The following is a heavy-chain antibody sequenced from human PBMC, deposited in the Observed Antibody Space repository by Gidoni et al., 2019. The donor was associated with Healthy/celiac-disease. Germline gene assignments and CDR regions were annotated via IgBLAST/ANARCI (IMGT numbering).Heavy chain of an antibody. D-gene: IGHD6-13*01. V-gene: IGHV1-58*02. CDR1: GFTFTSSA. J-gene: IGHJ6*02. Sequence: QMQLVQSGPEVKKPGTSVKVSCKASGFTFTSSAMQWVRQARGQRLEWIGWIVVGSGNTNYAQKFQERVTITRDMSTSTAYMELSSLRSEDTAVYYCAAGPSSRVWYYGMDVWGQGTTVTVSS. CDR3: AAGPSSRVWYYGMDV. CDR2: IVVGSGNT.